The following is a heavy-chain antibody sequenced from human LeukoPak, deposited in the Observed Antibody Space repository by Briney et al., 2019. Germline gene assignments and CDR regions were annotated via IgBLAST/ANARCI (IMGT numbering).Heavy chain of an antibody. CDR2: IYSGGST. V-gene: IGHV3-53*01. D-gene: IGHD1-7*01. CDR1: GFTVSSNY. Sequence: GGSLRLSCAASGFTVSSNYMSWVRQAPGKGLEWVSVIYSGGSTYYADSVKGRFTISRDNSKNTLYLQMNSLRAEDTAVYYCARDQSSKAPTTGITGTSYYYYYMDVWGKGTTVTVSS. CDR3: ARDQSSKAPTTGITGTSYYYYYMDV. J-gene: IGHJ6*03.